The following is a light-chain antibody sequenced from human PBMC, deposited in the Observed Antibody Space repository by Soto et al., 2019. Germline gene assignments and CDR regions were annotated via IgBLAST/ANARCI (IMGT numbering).Light chain of an antibody. V-gene: IGLV2-8*01. Sequence: QSALTQPPSASGSPGQSVTISCTGTSSDVGGYNYVSWYQQHPGKAPKLMISEVSKRPSGVPDRFSGSKSGITASLTVSGLHAEDEADYYCSAYAGSNILYVFGTGTKVTVL. CDR1: SSDVGGYNY. J-gene: IGLJ1*01. CDR3: SAYAGSNILYV. CDR2: EVS.